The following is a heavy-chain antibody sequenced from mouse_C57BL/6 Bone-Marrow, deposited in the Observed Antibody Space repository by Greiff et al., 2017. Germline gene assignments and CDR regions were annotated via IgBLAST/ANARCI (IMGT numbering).Heavy chain of an antibody. CDR3: ARSYDYDDYTMDY. CDR1: GYTFTNYW. Sequence: VQLQQSGAELVKPGASVKLSCKASGYTFTNYWMHWVKQRPGQGLEWIGMMHPNGGSPDYNEKFKSEATLSVDKSSRTAYMELSSLTSDDSAVYYCARSYDYDDYTMDYGGQGASATVSA. J-gene: IGHJ4*01. CDR2: MHPNGGSP. V-gene: IGHV1-64*01. D-gene: IGHD2-4*01.